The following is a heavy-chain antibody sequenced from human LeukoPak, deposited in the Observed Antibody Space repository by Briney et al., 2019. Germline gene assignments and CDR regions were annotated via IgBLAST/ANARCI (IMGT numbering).Heavy chain of an antibody. CDR3: ARDLVGYFDY. CDR2: IKQDGSEK. V-gene: IGHV3-7*01. J-gene: IGHJ4*02. Sequence: GGSLRLSCAASGFTFSSYWISWVRQAPGKGLEWVANIKQDGSEKYYVDSVKGRFTISRDNAKNSLYLQMNSLRAEDTAVYYCARDLVGYFDYWGQGTMVTVSS. CDR1: GFTFSSYW. D-gene: IGHD6-6*01.